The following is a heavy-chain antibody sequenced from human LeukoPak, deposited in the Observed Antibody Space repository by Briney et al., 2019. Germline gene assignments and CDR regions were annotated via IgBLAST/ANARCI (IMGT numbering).Heavy chain of an antibody. V-gene: IGHV4-61*01. J-gene: IGHJ4*02. CDR3: ARAVDTARNYYFDY. CDR2: IYYSGST. CDR1: GGPVSSGSYY. D-gene: IGHD5-18*01. Sequence: SETLSLTCTVSGGPVSSGSYYWSWIRQPPGKGLEWIGYIYYSGSTNYNPSLKSRVTISVDTSKNQFSLKLSSVTAADTAVYYCARAVDTARNYYFDYWGQGTLVTVSS.